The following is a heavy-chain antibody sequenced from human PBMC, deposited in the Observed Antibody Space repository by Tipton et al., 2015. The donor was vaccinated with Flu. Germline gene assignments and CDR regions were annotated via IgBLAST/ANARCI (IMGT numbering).Heavy chain of an antibody. J-gene: IGHJ2*01. CDR2: ISTSGNI. CDR1: GDSISSYY. D-gene: IGHD6-13*01. V-gene: IGHV4-4*07. CDR3: ARDLSSSSLLYWYFHL. Sequence: TLSLTCTVSGDSISSYYCTWIRQPAGKGLEWIGRISTSGNINYNPSLKSRVTMSVDTSKNQFSLKLTSVTAADTAVYYRARDLSSSSLLYWYFHLWGRGTLVTVSS.